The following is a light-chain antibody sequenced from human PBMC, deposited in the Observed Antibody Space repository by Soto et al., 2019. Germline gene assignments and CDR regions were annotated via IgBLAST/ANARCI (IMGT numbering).Light chain of an antibody. Sequence: QSALTQPRSVSGSPGQAVTISCTGTSSDVGGSNYVSWYQQHPGKAPKLVIYDVTRRPSGVPDRFSGSKSGNTASLTISGLQAEDEADDYCCSYAGSSLWVFGGGTKVTVL. CDR3: CSYAGSSLWV. CDR2: DVT. J-gene: IGLJ3*02. CDR1: SSDVGGSNY. V-gene: IGLV2-11*01.